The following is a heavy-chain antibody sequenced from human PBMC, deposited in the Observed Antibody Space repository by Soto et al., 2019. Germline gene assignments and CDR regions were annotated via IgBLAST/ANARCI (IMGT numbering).Heavy chain of an antibody. CDR1: GFTLGDYA. Sequence: EVQLVESGGGLVQPGRSLRLSCAASGFTLGDYAMHWVRQAPGKGLEWVSGISWNSGSIGYAYSVKGRFTISRDNAKKYLYLQMNSLRAEDTALYYRAKAPTYDWNPVSGLDVWGQGTTVTVSS. CDR3: AKAPTYDWNPVSGLDV. D-gene: IGHD1-20*01. J-gene: IGHJ6*02. CDR2: ISWNSGSI. V-gene: IGHV3-9*01.